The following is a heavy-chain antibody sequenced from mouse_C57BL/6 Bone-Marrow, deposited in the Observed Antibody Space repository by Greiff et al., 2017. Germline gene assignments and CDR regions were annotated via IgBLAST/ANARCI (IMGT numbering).Heavy chain of an antibody. D-gene: IGHD1-1*01. J-gene: IGHJ1*03. CDR3: ARGSTWYFDV. CDR1: GFTFSDYG. Sequence: EVKLMESGGGLVKPGGSLKLSCAASGFTFSDYGMHWVRQAPEKGLEWVAYISSGSSTIYYADTVKGRFTISRDNAKNTLFLQMTSLRSEDTAMYYCARGSTWYFDVWGTGTTVTVSS. CDR2: ISSGSSTI. V-gene: IGHV5-17*01.